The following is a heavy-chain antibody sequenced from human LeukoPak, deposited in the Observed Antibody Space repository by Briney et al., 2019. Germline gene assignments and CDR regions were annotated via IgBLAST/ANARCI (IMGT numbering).Heavy chain of an antibody. CDR2: IYYSGST. CDR3: ARHVTVHYSSFDY. V-gene: IGHV4-59*08. CDR1: GGSISSYY. Sequence: SETLSLTCTVSGGSISSYYWSWIRQPPGKGLEWIGYIYYSGSTNYNPSPKSRVTISVDTSKKQFSLNLTSVTAADTAVYYCARHVTVHYSSFDYWGQGTLVTVSS. J-gene: IGHJ4*02. D-gene: IGHD2-15*01.